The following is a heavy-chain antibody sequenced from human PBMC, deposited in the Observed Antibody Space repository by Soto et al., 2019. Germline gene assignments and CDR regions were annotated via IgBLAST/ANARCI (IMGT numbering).Heavy chain of an antibody. CDR2: ISGSGGTT. Sequence: EVQLLESGGALVQPGGSLRLSCAASGFTFSSYAMSWVRQAPGKGLEWVSSISGSGGTTYYADSVKGRFIISRDNSKNTLYLLMNSLRAEDTALYYCAKQRADYGSGADTFYFDSWGQGALVTVSS. J-gene: IGHJ4*02. V-gene: IGHV3-23*01. D-gene: IGHD3-10*01. CDR1: GFTFSSYA. CDR3: AKQRADYGSGADTFYFDS.